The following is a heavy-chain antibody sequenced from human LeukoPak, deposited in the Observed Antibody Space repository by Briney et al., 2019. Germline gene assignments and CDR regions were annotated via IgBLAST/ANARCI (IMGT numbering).Heavy chain of an antibody. CDR3: ASPKLELRVGWAAFDI. V-gene: IGHV4-61*02. CDR2: FYPSGNT. CDR1: GGSISSGRHY. J-gene: IGHJ3*02. Sequence: PSETLSLTCTVSGGSISSGRHYWSWIRQSAGKGLEWIGRFYPSGNTNYNPSLKSRVTISVDSSKNQFPLKLSSVTAADTAVYYCASPKLELRVGWAAFDIWGQGTMVTVSS. D-gene: IGHD1-7*01.